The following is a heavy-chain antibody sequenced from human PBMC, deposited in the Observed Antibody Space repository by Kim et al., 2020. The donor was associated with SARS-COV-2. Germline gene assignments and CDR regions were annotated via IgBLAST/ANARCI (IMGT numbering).Heavy chain of an antibody. V-gene: IGHV3-23*01. CDR1: GFTFSSYA. J-gene: IGHJ1*01. D-gene: IGHD2-2*02. Sequence: GGSLRLSCAASGFTFSSYAMSWVRQAPGKGLEWVSAISGSGGSTYYADSVKGRFTISRDNSKNTLYLQMNSLRAEDTAVYYCAKSPIVVVPAAILYFQHWGQGTLVTVSS. CDR3: AKSPIVVVPAAILYFQH. CDR2: ISGSGGST.